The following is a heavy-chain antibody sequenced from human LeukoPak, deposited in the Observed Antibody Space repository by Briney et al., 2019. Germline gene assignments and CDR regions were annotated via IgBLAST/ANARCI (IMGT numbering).Heavy chain of an antibody. CDR3: ARAPTVLVGYCSSSSCQADY. CDR2: ISSSGSTI. V-gene: IGHV3-11*04. D-gene: IGHD2-2*01. Sequence: GGSLRLSCAASGFSFSDYYMSWIRQGPGKGLEWVSYISSSGSTIYYADSVKGRFTISRDNAENSLYLQMNSLRVEDTAVYYCARAPTVLVGYCSSSSCQADYWGQGTLVTVSS. CDR1: GFSFSDYY. J-gene: IGHJ4*02.